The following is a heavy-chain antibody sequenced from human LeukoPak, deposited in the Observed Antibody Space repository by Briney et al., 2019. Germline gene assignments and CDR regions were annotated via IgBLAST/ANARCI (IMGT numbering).Heavy chain of an antibody. Sequence: SVKVSCKFSGVSITNYAISWVRQAPGQGLDWMGRITPLLDSTNYAPKFQGRVTITADKSTNTAFMELSSLTSEDTAMYFCTRLVAGGFDSWGQGSLVTVSS. CDR3: TRLVAGGFDS. V-gene: IGHV1-69*06. J-gene: IGHJ4*02. CDR2: ITPLLDST. CDR1: GVSITNYA. D-gene: IGHD2-15*01.